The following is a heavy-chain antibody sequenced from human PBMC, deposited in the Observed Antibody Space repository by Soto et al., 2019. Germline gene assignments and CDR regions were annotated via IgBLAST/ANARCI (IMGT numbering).Heavy chain of an antibody. D-gene: IGHD3-10*01. CDR3: ARGATYYYGSGSYYKWRYYGMDV. J-gene: IGHJ6*02. V-gene: IGHV4-34*01. CDR1: GGCFSGYY. CDR2: INHSGST. Sequence: PSETLSLTCAVYGGCFSGYYWSWIRQPPGKGLEWIGEINHSGSTNYNPSLKSRVTISVDTSKNQFSLKLSSVTAADTAVYYCARGATYYYGSGSYYKWRYYGMDVWGQGTTVTVSS.